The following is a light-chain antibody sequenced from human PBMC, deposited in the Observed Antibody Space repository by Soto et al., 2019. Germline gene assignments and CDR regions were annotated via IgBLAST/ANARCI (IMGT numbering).Light chain of an antibody. Sequence: EIVLTQSPATLSLSPGERATLSCRASQSVSSYLAWYQQKPGQAPRLLIYDASNRATGIPARFSGSGSGTGLTLPIRSLKPEEFAVYYCQQRSNWPPYTFGQGTKLEIK. CDR3: QQRSNWPPYT. CDR2: DAS. J-gene: IGKJ2*01. CDR1: QSVSSY. V-gene: IGKV3-11*01.